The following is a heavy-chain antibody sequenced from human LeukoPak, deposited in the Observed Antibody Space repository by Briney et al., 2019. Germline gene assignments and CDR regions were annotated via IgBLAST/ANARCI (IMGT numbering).Heavy chain of an antibody. CDR1: GDSISGYY. CDR3: ARGNSGNYYHYFDY. J-gene: IGHJ4*02. D-gene: IGHD1-26*01. V-gene: IGHV4-59*08. Sequence: SETLSLTCRVFGDSISGYYWSWIRQPPGKGLEWIAWIFYTGSTNYNPSLKSRVSISVDTSKNHLSLKLSSVTAADTAVYYCARGNSGNYYHYFDYWGQGTLVTVSS. CDR2: IFYTGST.